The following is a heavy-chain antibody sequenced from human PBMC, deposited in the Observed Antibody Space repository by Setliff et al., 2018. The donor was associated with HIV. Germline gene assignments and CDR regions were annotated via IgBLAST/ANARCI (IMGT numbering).Heavy chain of an antibody. CDR1: GGSISSSSYY. D-gene: IGHD1-7*01. Sequence: SETLSLTCTVSGGSISSSSYYWGWIRQPPGKGLEWIGSIYYSGSTNYNPSLKSRVTISVDMSKNQLSLKLSSVTAADTAVYYCARDRYTWNYGKNYMDVWGKGTTVTVSS. V-gene: IGHV4-39*07. CDR3: ARDRYTWNYGKNYMDV. J-gene: IGHJ6*03. CDR2: IYYSGST.